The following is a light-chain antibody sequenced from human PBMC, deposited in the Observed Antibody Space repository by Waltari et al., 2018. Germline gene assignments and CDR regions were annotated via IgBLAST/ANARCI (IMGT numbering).Light chain of an antibody. CDR2: WAS. J-gene: IGKJ1*01. V-gene: IGKV4-1*01. CDR3: QPYYSTPPT. CDR1: QSVLYSSNNKNY. Sequence: DSVMTQSPDSLAVSLGERATINCKSSQSVLYSSNNKNYLAWYQQKPGQPPKLLIYWASTRESGVPDRFSGSGSGTDFTLTISSLQAEDVAVYYCQPYYSTPPTFGQGTKVEIK.